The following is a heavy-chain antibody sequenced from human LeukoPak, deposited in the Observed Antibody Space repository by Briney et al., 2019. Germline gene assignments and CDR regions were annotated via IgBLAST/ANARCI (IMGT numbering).Heavy chain of an antibody. CDR3: ARESPIAAAGTRYYYYGMDV. D-gene: IGHD6-13*01. CDR2: INAGNGNT. CDR1: GYTFTSYA. V-gene: IGHV1-3*01. J-gene: IGHJ6*04. Sequence: GSVKVSCKASGYTFTSYAMHWVRQAPGQRLEWMGWINAGNGNTKYSQKFQGRVTITRDTSASTAYMVLSSLRSEDTAVYYCARESPIAAAGTRYYYYGMDVWGKGTTVTVSP.